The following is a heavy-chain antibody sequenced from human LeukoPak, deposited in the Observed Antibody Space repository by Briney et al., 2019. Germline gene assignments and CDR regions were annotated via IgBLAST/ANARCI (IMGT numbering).Heavy chain of an antibody. J-gene: IGHJ6*03. CDR3: ARGRYKTPYYYYYYMDV. Sequence: SETLSLTCAVYGGSFSGYYWSWIRQPPGKGLEWIGEINHSGSTNYNPSLKSRVTISVDTSKNQFSLKLSSVTAADTAVYYCARGRYKTPYYYYYYMDVWGKGTTVTVSS. CDR1: GGSFSGYY. V-gene: IGHV4-34*01. CDR2: INHSGST. D-gene: IGHD1-14*01.